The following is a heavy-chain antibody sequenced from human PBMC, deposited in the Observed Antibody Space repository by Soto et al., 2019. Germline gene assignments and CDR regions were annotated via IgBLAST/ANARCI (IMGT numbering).Heavy chain of an antibody. CDR2: ISGSDGST. CDR3: AKDGVAHIPLYTSGSSYDH. CDR1: GFIFSSYA. J-gene: IGHJ4*02. V-gene: IGHV3-23*01. D-gene: IGHD3-22*01. Sequence: GGSLRLSCAASGFIFSSYAMSWVRQAPGKGLEWVSAISGSDGSTYYADSVKDRFTISRDNSRNTLYLQMNSLRAEDTAVYYCAKDGVAHIPLYTSGSSYDHWGQGTLVTVSS.